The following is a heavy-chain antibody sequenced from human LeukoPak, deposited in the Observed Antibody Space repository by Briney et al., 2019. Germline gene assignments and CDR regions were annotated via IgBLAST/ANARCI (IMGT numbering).Heavy chain of an antibody. V-gene: IGHV3-23*01. Sequence: GGSLRLSCAASRFTFSTYAMSWARQAPGKGLEWVSAISGSGGSTYYADSVKGRLTISRDNSKNTLYLQLNSLRAEDTAVYYCAKERWTTTAFDIWGQGTMVTASS. CDR1: RFTFSTYA. J-gene: IGHJ3*02. CDR2: ISGSGGST. CDR3: AKERWTTTAFDI. D-gene: IGHD3/OR15-3a*01.